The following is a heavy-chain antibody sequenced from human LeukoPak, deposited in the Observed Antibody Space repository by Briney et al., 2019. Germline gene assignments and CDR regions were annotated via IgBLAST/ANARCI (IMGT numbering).Heavy chain of an antibody. V-gene: IGHV1-69*05. CDR3: ALSGSYFLDAFDI. CDR1: GGTFSSYA. D-gene: IGHD1-26*01. J-gene: IGHJ3*02. Sequence: SVKVSCKASGGTFSSYAISWVRQAPGQGLEWMGGIIPIFGTANYAQKFQGRVTITTDESTSTAYRELSSLRSEDTAVYYCALSGSYFLDAFDIWGQGTMVTVSS. CDR2: IIPIFGTA.